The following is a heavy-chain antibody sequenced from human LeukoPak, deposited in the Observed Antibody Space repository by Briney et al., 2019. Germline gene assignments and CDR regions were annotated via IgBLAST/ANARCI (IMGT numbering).Heavy chain of an antibody. CDR2: ISYDGSNK. D-gene: IGHD5-24*01. Sequence: GGSLRLSCAASGFTFSSYGMHWVRQAPGKGLEWVAVISYDGSNKYYADSVKGRFTISRDNSKNMLYLQMNSLRAEDTAVYYCAKDRDGYNYNFDYWGQGTLVTVSS. J-gene: IGHJ4*02. CDR3: AKDRDGYNYNFDY. V-gene: IGHV3-30*18. CDR1: GFTFSSYG.